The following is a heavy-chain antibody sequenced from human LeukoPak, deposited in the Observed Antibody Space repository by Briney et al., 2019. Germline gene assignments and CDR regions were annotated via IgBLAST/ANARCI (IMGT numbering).Heavy chain of an antibody. J-gene: IGHJ4*02. CDR3: AKGRVVVVISYFDY. CDR2: ISGSGGST. CDR1: GFTFSSYA. V-gene: IGHV3-23*01. D-gene: IGHD3-22*01. Sequence: PGGSLRLSCAASGFTFSSYAMSWVRPAPGQGLELVSAISGSGGSTYYADSVKGRFTISRDNSKNTLYLQMNSLRAEDTAVYYCAKGRVVVVISYFDYWGQGTLVTVSS.